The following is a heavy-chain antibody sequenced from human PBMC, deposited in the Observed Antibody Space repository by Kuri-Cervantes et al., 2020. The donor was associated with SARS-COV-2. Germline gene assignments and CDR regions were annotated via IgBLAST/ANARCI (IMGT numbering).Heavy chain of an antibody. Sequence: GESLKISCAASGFTFSSYAMHWARQAPGKGLEWVAVISYDGSNKYYADSVKGRFTISRDNAKNTLYLQMNSLRAEDTAVYYCARDLAGGYGSGSEFDYWGQGTLVTVSS. V-gene: IGHV3-30-3*01. D-gene: IGHD3-10*01. J-gene: IGHJ4*02. CDR1: GFTFSSYA. CDR2: ISYDGSNK. CDR3: ARDLAGGYGSGSEFDY.